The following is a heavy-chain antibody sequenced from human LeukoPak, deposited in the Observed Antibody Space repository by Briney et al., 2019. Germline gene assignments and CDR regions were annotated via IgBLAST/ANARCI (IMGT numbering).Heavy chain of an antibody. CDR2: IYYSGST. Sequence: PSETLSLTCTVSGGSISSSSYHWGWIRQPPGTGLEWIGSIYYSGSTYYNPSLKSRVTISVDTSKNQFSLKLSSVTAADTAVYYCARRETYYYGSGSYYNDYWGQGTLVTVSS. V-gene: IGHV4-39*01. J-gene: IGHJ4*02. CDR3: ARRETYYYGSGSYYNDY. D-gene: IGHD3-10*01. CDR1: GGSISSSSYH.